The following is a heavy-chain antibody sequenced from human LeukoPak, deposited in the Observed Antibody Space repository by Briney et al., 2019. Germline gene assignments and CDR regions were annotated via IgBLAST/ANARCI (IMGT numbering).Heavy chain of an antibody. D-gene: IGHD3-3*01. J-gene: IGHJ4*02. CDR2: IYYSGST. V-gene: IGHV4-30-4*08. Sequence: SETLSLTCTVSGGSISSGDYYWSWIRQPPGKGLEWIGYIYYSGSTYYNPSLKSRVTISVDTSKNQFSLKLSSVTAADTAVYCCARTSGYDFWSGYYRSDYRGQGTLVTVSS. CDR1: GGSISSGDYY. CDR3: ARTSGYDFWSGYYRSDY.